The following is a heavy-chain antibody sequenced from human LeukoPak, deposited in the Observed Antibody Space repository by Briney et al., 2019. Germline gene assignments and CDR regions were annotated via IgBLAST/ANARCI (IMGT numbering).Heavy chain of an antibody. CDR2: IYYSGST. V-gene: IGHV4-59*08. D-gene: IGHD5-18*01. J-gene: IGHJ4*02. CDR3: ASLVGTAMSY. CDR1: GGSISSYY. Sequence: SETLSLTCTVSGGSISSYYWSWIRQPPGKGLEWIGYIYYSGSTNYNPSLKSRVTISVDTSKNQFSLKLSSVTAADTAVYYCASLVGTAMSYWGQGTLVNVSS.